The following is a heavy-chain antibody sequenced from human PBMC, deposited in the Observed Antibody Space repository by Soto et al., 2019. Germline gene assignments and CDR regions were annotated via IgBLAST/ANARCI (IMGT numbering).Heavy chain of an antibody. J-gene: IGHJ6*03. CDR3: ASQVWPYYYYMDV. CDR2: IYPGDSDT. D-gene: IGHD2-21*01. V-gene: IGHV5-51*01. Sequence: GESLKISCKGSGYSFTSYWIGWVRQMPGKGLEWMGIIYPGDSDTRYSPSFQGQVTISADKSISTAYLQWSSLKASDTAMYYCASQVWPYYYYMDVWGKGTTVTVSS. CDR1: GYSFTSYW.